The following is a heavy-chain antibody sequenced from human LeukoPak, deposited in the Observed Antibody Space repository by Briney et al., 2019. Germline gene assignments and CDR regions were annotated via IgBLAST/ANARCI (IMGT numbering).Heavy chain of an antibody. V-gene: IGHV4-30-4*01. CDR3: ARVCFGEYPFDP. CDR2: IYYSGST. CDR1: GGSISSGDCY. D-gene: IGHD3-10*01. J-gene: IGHJ5*02. Sequence: SETLSLTCTVSGGSISSGDCYWSWIRQPPGKGLEWIGYIYYSGSTYYNPSLKSRVTISVDTSKNQFSLKLSSVTAADTAVYYCARVCFGEYPFDPWGQGTVVTVSS.